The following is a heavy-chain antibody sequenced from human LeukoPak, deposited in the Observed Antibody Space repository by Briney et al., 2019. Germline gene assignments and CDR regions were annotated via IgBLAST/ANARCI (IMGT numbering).Heavy chain of an antibody. D-gene: IGHD6-19*01. CDR2: IYYSGST. CDR1: GGSISSYY. J-gene: IGHJ4*02. CDR3: ARDPSSGWYPSYYFDY. V-gene: IGHV4-59*01. Sequence: PSETLSLTCTVSGGSISSYYWSWIRQPPGKGLGWIGYIYYSGSTNYNPSLKSRVTISVDTSKNQFSLKLSSVTAADTAVYYCARDPSSGWYPSYYFDYWGQGTLVTVSS.